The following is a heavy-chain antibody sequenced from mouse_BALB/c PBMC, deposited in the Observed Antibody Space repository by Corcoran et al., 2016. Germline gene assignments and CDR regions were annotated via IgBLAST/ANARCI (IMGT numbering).Heavy chain of an antibody. J-gene: IGHJ3*01. D-gene: IGHD2-2*01. CDR3: ARRGVYYGYDDGAWFAY. V-gene: IGHV1S136*01. Sequence: EVQLQQSGPELVKPGASVKMSCKASGYTFTSYVMHWVKQKPGQGLEWIGYINPYNDGTKYNEKFKGKATLTSDKSSSTAYMELSSLTSEDSAVDYCARRGVYYGYDDGAWFAYGGQGTLITVSA. CDR2: INPYNDGT. CDR1: GYTFTSYV.